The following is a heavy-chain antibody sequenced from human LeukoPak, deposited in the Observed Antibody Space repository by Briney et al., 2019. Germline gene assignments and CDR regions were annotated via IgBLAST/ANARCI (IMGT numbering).Heavy chain of an antibody. Sequence: SETLSLTCTVSGGSISSYYWSWIRQPPGKGLGWIGYIYYSGSTNYNPSLKSRVTISVDTSKNQFSLKLSSVTAADTAVYYCARTTEYDFWSGYSFDYWGQGTLVTVSS. V-gene: IGHV4-59*01. CDR1: GGSISSYY. D-gene: IGHD3-3*01. CDR2: IYYSGST. J-gene: IGHJ4*02. CDR3: ARTTEYDFWSGYSFDY.